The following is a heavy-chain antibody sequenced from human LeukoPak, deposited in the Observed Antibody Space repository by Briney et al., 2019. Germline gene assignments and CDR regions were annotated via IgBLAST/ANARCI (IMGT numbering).Heavy chain of an antibody. J-gene: IGHJ4*02. CDR3: ARGRPTNLNGIY. CDR2: MNPESGNT. CDR1: GYTFTSYH. D-gene: IGHD1-1*01. Sequence: ASVKVSCKASGYTFTSYHINWVRQATGRGSEWMGWMNPESGNTNYAQRFQGRVTMTWDTSINTAYMELSSLRSDDTAVYYCARGRPTNLNGIYWGQGTLVTVSS. V-gene: IGHV1-8*01.